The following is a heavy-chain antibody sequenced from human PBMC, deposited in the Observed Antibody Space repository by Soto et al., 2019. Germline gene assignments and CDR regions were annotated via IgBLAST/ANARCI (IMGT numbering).Heavy chain of an antibody. CDR2: INHSGST. CDR3: ARPSGAYYYGMDV. V-gene: IGHV4-34*01. CDR1: GGSFSGYY. Sequence: QVQLQQWGAGLLKPSETLSLTCAVYGGSFSGYYWSWIRQPPGKGLEWIGEINHSGSTNYNPSLKSRVTISVDTSKNQFSLKLSSVTAADTGVYYCARPSGAYYYGMDVWGQGTTVTVSS. J-gene: IGHJ6*02.